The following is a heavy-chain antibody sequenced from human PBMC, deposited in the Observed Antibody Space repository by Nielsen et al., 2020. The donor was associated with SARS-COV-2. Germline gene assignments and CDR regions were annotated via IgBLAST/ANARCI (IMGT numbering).Heavy chain of an antibody. CDR1: GFTFNAYA. Sequence: GESLKISCAASGFTFNAYAMYWVRRVPGKGLQWLSLISWDGSAPAYADSVKGRFTISRDNSKNSLYLQMNSLMTDDSALYYCAKDIGTFRFTGMDVWGQGTTVTVSS. CDR2: ISWDGSAP. J-gene: IGHJ6*02. CDR3: AKDIGTFRFTGMDV. V-gene: IGHV3-43*01. D-gene: IGHD3-3*01.